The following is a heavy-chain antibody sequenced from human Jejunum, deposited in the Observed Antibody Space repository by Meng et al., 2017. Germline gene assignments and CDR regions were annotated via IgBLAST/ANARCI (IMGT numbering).Heavy chain of an antibody. V-gene: IGHV4-34*01. D-gene: IGHD4-11*01. J-gene: IGHJ4*02. CDR3: ARGNEYSNYGADF. Sequence: QVKLQQWCAGLLKPSETLSLTCAVYGGSISDYYWTWIRQPPGKGLEWIGEINDSGSTNYNPSLKSRVTISVGTSKSQFYLRVSSVTAADTAVYYCARGNEYSNYGADFWGQGTLVTVSS. CDR1: GGSISDYY. CDR2: INDSGST.